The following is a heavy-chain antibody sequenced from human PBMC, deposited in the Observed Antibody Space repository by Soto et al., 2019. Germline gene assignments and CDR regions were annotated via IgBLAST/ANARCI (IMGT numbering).Heavy chain of an antibody. CDR3: VKGGSIVVVPAALYYFDY. D-gene: IGHD2-2*01. CDR1: GFTFSSYA. Sequence: SLRLSCSASGFTFSSYAMHWVRQAPGKGLEYVSAISSNGGSTYYADSVKGRFTISRDNSKNTLYLQMSSLRAEDTAVYYCVKGGSIVVVPAALYYFDYWGQGTLVTVS. V-gene: IGHV3-64D*06. J-gene: IGHJ4*02. CDR2: ISSNGGST.